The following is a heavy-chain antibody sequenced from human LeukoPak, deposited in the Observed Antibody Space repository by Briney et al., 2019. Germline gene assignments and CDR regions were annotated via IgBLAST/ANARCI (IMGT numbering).Heavy chain of an antibody. V-gene: IGHV3-23*01. J-gene: IGHJ6*02. CDR3: ARSIVWEQKDYYYGMDV. CDR1: GFTFSSYA. CDR2: ISGSGGST. D-gene: IGHD2-15*01. Sequence: GGSLRLSCAASGFTFSSYAMSWVRKAPGKVLEWVSAISGSGGSTYYADSVKGRFTISRDNSKNTLYLQMNSLRAEDTAVYYCARSIVWEQKDYYYGMDVWGQGTTVTVSS.